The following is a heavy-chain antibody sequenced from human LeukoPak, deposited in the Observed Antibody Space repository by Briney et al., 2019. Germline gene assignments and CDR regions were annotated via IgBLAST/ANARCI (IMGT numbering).Heavy chain of an antibody. CDR1: VCSISNYY. CDR3: ARVVLVTTTGQWGGFDI. Sequence: SEALSLTCTVSVCSISNYYWNWIRQPPGKGLDGVGYSYYTGSTNYNPSLKSRVTMSLDTSKDHFSLKLTSVTAADTAVYYCARVVLVTTTGQWGGFDIWGQGTMVSVSS. CDR2: SYYTGST. V-gene: IGHV4-59*01. J-gene: IGHJ3*02. D-gene: IGHD2-8*02.